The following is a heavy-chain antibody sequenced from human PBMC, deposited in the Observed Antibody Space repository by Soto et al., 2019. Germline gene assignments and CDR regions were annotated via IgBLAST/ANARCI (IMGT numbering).Heavy chain of an antibody. V-gene: IGHV5-51*01. CDR3: ARRWNTAIDGGGMDV. CDR1: GYTFTTYW. J-gene: IGHJ6*02. Sequence: GESLKISCEGSGYTFTTYWIAWVRQRPGKGLDWMGIIYPGDPDTRYSPSFQGQVTISVDNSIDTAYLQWSSLKASDTAMYYCARRWNTAIDGGGMDVWGQGTTVTAP. CDR2: IYPGDPDT. D-gene: IGHD5-18*01.